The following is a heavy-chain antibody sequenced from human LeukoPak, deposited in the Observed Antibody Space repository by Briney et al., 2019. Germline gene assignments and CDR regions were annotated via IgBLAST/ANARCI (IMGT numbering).Heavy chain of an antibody. CDR1: GGSISSSSYY. CDR3: ASRNLYDFWSGYWSP. Sequence: SETLSLTCTVSGGSISSSSYYWGWIRQPPGKGLEWIGSIYYSGSTYYNPSLKSRVTISVDTSKNQFSLKLRSVAAADTAVYYCASRNLYDFWSGYWSPWGQGTLVTVFS. CDR2: IYYSGST. D-gene: IGHD3-3*01. V-gene: IGHV4-39*01. J-gene: IGHJ5*02.